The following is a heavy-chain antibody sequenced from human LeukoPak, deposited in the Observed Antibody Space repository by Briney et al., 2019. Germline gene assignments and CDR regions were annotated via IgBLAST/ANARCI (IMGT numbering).Heavy chain of an antibody. CDR2: FDPEDGET. CDR3: ATDLGLAAAGLGDFDY. D-gene: IGHD6-13*01. J-gene: IGHJ4*02. CDR1: GYTLTESS. Sequence: ASVNVSCKVSGYTLTESSMHWVRQAPGKGLEWMGGFDPEDGETIYAQKFQGRVTMTEDTSTDTAYMELSSLRSEDTAVYYCATDLGLAAAGLGDFDYWGQGTLVTVSS. V-gene: IGHV1-24*01.